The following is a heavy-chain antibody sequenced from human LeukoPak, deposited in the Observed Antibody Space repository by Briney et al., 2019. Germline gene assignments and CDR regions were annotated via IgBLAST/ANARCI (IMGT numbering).Heavy chain of an antibody. D-gene: IGHD2-15*01. CDR3: ARDPLHKPLDV. Sequence: SETLSLTCSVSGGSISSGDYYWSWIRQPPGKGLEWIGYIYYSGSTYYNPSLKSRVTISVDTSKNQFSLKLSSVTAADTAVYYCARDPLHKPLDVWGKGTTVTVSS. CDR1: GGSISSGDYY. J-gene: IGHJ6*04. CDR2: IYYSGST. V-gene: IGHV4-30-4*08.